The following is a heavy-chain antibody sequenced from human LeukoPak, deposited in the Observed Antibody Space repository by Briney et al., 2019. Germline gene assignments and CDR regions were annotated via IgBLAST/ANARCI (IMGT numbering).Heavy chain of an antibody. CDR1: GFTFSDYW. J-gene: IGHJ4*02. D-gene: IGHD6-13*01. V-gene: IGHV3-7*01. CDR2: IKPDGSEK. CDR3: AKELAVGTGAYNH. Sequence: PGGSLRLSCAASGFTFSDYWMTWVRQAPGKGLEWVANIKPDGSEKYYVDSVKGRFTISRDNAKNSLYLQMNSLRVADTAVYYCAKELAVGTGAYNHWGQGTLVTVSS.